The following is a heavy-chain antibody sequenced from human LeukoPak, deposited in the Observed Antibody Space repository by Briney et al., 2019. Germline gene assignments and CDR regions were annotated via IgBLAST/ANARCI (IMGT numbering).Heavy chain of an antibody. CDR1: GFTVSSNY. D-gene: IGHD1-14*01. CDR2: IYSGGST. J-gene: IGHJ4*02. V-gene: IGHV3-53*01. CDR3: ATRRTDFDY. Sequence: GGSLRLSCAASGFTVSSNYMSWVRQAPGKGLKWVSVIYSGGSTYYADSVKGRFTISRDNAKNSLYLQMNSLRAEDTAVYYCATRRTDFDYWGQGTLVTVSS.